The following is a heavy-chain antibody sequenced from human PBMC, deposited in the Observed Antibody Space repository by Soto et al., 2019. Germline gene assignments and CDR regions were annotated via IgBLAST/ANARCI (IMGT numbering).Heavy chain of an antibody. CDR2: ISGSGGST. Sequence: EVQLLESGGGLVQPGGSLRLSCAASGFTFSSYAMSWVRQAPGKGLEWVSAISGSGGSTYYADSVKGRFTISRDNSKNTLYLQMNSLRAEDTAVYYCAKDLLIVVVPAAKPAADYWGQGTLVTVSS. CDR3: AKDLLIVVVPAAKPAADY. V-gene: IGHV3-23*01. J-gene: IGHJ4*02. D-gene: IGHD2-2*01. CDR1: GFTFSSYA.